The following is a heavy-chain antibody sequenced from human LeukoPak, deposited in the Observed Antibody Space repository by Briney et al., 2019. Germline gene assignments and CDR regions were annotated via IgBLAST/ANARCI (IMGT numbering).Heavy chain of an antibody. CDR3: AGKTQYGSGIYPLH. V-gene: IGHV4-34*01. Sequence: SETLSLTCAVYGGSFSGYYWSWIRQPPGKGLEWIGEINHSGSTNYNPSLKSRVTISVDTSKNQFSLKLSSVTAADTAVYYCAGKTQYGSGIYPLHWGKGTLVTVS. J-gene: IGHJ4*02. D-gene: IGHD3-10*01. CDR1: GGSFSGYY. CDR2: INHSGST.